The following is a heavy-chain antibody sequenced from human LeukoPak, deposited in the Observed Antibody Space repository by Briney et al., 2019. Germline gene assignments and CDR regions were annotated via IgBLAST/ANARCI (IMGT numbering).Heavy chain of an antibody. CDR3: ASEPTDYGDHRAFDY. D-gene: IGHD4-17*01. CDR2: INPSGGST. Sequence: GASVKVSCKASGYTFTSYGISWVRQAPGQGLEWMGIINPSGGSTSYAQKFQGRVTMTRDTSTSTVYMELSSLRSEDTAVYYCASEPTDYGDHRAFDYWGQGTLVTVSS. V-gene: IGHV1-46*01. CDR1: GYTFTSYG. J-gene: IGHJ4*02.